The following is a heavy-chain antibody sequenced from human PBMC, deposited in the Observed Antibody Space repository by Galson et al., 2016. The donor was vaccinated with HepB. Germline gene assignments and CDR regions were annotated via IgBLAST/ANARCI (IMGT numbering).Heavy chain of an antibody. CDR1: GFTFSTNA. CDR2: ISDSGSST. CDR3: ANQHTTGWYSCLTH. V-gene: IGHV3-23*01. Sequence: SLRLSCAASGFTFSTNAMNWVRQAPGKGLEWVSGISDSGSSTSYADSVKGRFTISRDNSKNTLYLQMNSLVAEDTAIYYCANQHTTGWYSCLTHWGQGTLVTVSS. D-gene: IGHD6-19*01. J-gene: IGHJ4*02.